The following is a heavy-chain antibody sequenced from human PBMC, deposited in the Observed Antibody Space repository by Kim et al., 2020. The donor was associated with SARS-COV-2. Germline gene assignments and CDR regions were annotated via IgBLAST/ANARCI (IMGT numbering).Heavy chain of an antibody. CDR2: IKQDGSEK. V-gene: IGHV3-7*03. J-gene: IGHJ6*02. Sequence: GGSLRLSCTASGFTFSSYWMSWVRQAPGKGLEWVANIKQDGSEKYYVDSVKGRFTISRDNAKNSLYLQMNSLGAEDTAVYYCARDQIAAAGNYYYYGMDVWGQGTTVTVSS. CDR3: ARDQIAAAGNYYYYGMDV. D-gene: IGHD6-13*01. CDR1: GFTFSSYW.